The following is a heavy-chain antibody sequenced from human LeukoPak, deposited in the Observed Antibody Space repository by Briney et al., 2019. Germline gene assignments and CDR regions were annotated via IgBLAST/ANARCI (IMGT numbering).Heavy chain of an antibody. CDR3: ASTIVTTVYPPGWYFDL. D-gene: IGHD4-17*01. V-gene: IGHV3-21*06. CDR1: GFIFSSYN. CDR2: ISSRSRDV. Sequence: PGGSLRLSCAASGFIFSSYNMNWVRQAPGKGLEWVSSISSRSRDVYYADSVKGRFTISRDNTKSSLFLKMDSLRAEDTAVYYCASTIVTTVYPPGWYFDLWGRGTQVTVSS. J-gene: IGHJ2*01.